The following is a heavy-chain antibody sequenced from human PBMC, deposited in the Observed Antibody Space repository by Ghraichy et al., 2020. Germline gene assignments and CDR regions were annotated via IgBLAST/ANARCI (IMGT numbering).Heavy chain of an antibody. J-gene: IGHJ4*02. D-gene: IGHD1-14*01. CDR1: GYTFTGYY. CDR3: ARDRPGGPLFDH. CDR2: INPNSGGT. Sequence: ASVKVSCKASGYTFTGYYMHWVRQAPGQGLEWMGWINPNSGGTNYAQKFQGRVTMTRDTSISTAYMELSRLRSDDTAVYYCARDRPGGPLFDHWGQGTLVTVSS. V-gene: IGHV1-2*02.